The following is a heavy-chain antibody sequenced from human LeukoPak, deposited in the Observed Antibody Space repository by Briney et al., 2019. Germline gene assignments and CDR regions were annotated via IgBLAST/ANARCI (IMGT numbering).Heavy chain of an antibody. CDR3: AKLYCSSTSCYSSDAFDI. CDR1: GFTFSSYA. J-gene: IGHJ3*02. V-gene: IGHV3-23*01. D-gene: IGHD2-2*01. Sequence: PGGSLRLSCAASGFTFSSYAMSWVRQAPGKGREWVSAISGSGGSTYYADSVKGRFTISRDNSKNTLYLQMNSLRAEDTAVYYCAKLYCSSTSCYSSDAFDIWGQGTMVTVSS. CDR2: ISGSGGST.